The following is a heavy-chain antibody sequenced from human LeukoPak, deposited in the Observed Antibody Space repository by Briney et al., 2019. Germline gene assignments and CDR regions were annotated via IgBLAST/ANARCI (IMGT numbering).Heavy chain of an antibody. CDR1: GFTFSSYS. V-gene: IGHV3-21*01. CDR3: ARVATHCSSTSCYLRD. CDR2: ISSSSSYI. J-gene: IGHJ4*02. Sequence: GGSLRLSCAASGFTFSSYSTNWVRQAPGKGLEWVSSISSSSSYIYYADSVKGRFTISRDNAKNSLYLQMNSLRAEDTAVYYCARVATHCSSTSCYLRDWGQGTLVTVSS. D-gene: IGHD2-2*01.